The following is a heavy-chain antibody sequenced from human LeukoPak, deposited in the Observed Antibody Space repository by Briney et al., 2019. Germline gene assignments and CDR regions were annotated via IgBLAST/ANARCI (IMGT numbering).Heavy chain of an antibody. CDR1: GGSFSGYY. Sequence: SETLSLTCAVYGGSFSGYYWSWIRQPPGKGLEWIGEINHSGSTNYNPSLKSRVTISVDTSKNQFSLKLSSVTAADTAVYYCARQRWGDLTRIDYWGQGTLVAVSS. V-gene: IGHV4-34*01. CDR2: INHSGST. J-gene: IGHJ4*02. D-gene: IGHD2-21*02. CDR3: ARQRWGDLTRIDY.